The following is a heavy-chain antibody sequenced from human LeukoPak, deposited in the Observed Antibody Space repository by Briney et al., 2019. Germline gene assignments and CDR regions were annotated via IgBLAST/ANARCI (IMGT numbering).Heavy chain of an antibody. V-gene: IGHV3-7*01. CDR3: ARNQRRLDY. Sequence: GGSLRLSCAASGFTFSNYWMTWVHQAPGKGLELVANIKRDGSEKYYVDSVKGRFTISRDNAKNSLYLQMNSLRAEDTAVYYCARNQRRLDYWGQGTLVTVSS. CDR2: IKRDGSEK. CDR1: GFTFSNYW. J-gene: IGHJ4*02. D-gene: IGHD1-14*01.